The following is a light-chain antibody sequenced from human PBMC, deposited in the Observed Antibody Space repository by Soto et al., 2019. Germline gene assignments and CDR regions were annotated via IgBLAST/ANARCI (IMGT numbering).Light chain of an antibody. CDR1: SSNIGSNF. CDR2: RNN. CDR3: AAWDDSLSGVV. V-gene: IGLV1-47*03. J-gene: IGLJ2*01. Sequence: QSVLTQPPSASGTPGQRVTISCSGSSSNIGSNFIYWYQQLPGTAPKLLIYRNNERPSGVPDRFSGSKSGTSASLAISGLWSEDEADYHCAAWDDSLSGVVFGGGTKVTVL.